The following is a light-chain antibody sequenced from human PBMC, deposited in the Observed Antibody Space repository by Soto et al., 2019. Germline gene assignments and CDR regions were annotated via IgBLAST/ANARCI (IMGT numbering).Light chain of an antibody. CDR3: QQADSFPLT. Sequence: DIQMTQSPSSLSASVGDRVTITCRASQSISSYLNLYQQKPGKAPKLLIYGASSVQSGVPSRFSGSGSGTDFTLTISSLQPEDFATYYCQQADSFPLTFGGGTKVDI. CDR2: GAS. V-gene: IGKV1-39*01. J-gene: IGKJ4*01. CDR1: QSISSY.